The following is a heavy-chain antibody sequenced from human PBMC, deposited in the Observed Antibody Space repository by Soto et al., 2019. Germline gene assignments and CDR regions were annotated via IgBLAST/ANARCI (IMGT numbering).Heavy chain of an antibody. V-gene: IGHV4-59*08. CDR3: ARHGTVTELAMDV. D-gene: IGHD4-17*01. CDR1: GGSINSYY. J-gene: IGHJ6*03. CDR2: IYYSGST. Sequence: SETLSLTCTVSGGSINSYYWSWIRQPPGKGLEWIGYIYYSGSTTYNPSLKSRVTISVDTSKNQFSLNLRSVTAADTAVYYCARHGTVTELAMDVWGKGTTVTVSS.